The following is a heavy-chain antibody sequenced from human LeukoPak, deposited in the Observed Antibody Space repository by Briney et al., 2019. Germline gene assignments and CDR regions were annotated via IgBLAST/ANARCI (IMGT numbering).Heavy chain of an antibody. D-gene: IGHD4-17*01. CDR1: GGTFSSYA. CDR2: IIPIFGTA. Sequence: SVKVSCKASGGTFSSYAISWVRQAPGQGLEWMGGIIPIFGTANYAQKFQGRVTITADESTSTAYMELSSLRSEDTAVYYCASSAEDYGDYFNWFDPWGQGTLVTVSS. V-gene: IGHV1-69*13. J-gene: IGHJ5*02. CDR3: ASSAEDYGDYFNWFDP.